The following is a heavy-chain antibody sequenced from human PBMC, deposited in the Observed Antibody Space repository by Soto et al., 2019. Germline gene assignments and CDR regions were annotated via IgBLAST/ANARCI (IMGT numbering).Heavy chain of an antibody. CDR3: AREGRGKKAGYNGLVSLGY. CDR1: GSRFSNYV. J-gene: IGHJ4*02. V-gene: IGHV1-69*06. D-gene: IGHD2-2*02. Sequence: QVQLVQSGAEVKTPGSSLKVSCKVSGSRFSNYVISWVRQAPGHGLEWLGRIIPIFNSTKYAQNFQGRVTNTADKSTSKASLELSSLRSDDTAVYYCAREGRGKKAGYNGLVSLGYWGQGTLVTVSS. CDR2: IIPIFNST.